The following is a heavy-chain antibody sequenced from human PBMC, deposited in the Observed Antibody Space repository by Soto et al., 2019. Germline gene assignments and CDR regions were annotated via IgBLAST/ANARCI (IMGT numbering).Heavy chain of an antibody. J-gene: IGHJ5*02. Sequence: SVKPSSKDSRVTFSSYTISWVRQAPGQGLEWMGRIIPILGIANYAQKFQGRVTITADKSTSTAYMELSSLRSEDTAVYYCARDYDSPSGEGTLVTVSS. CDR1: RVTFSSYT. V-gene: IGHV1-69*04. CDR3: ARDYDSP. D-gene: IGHD5-12*01. CDR2: IIPILGIA.